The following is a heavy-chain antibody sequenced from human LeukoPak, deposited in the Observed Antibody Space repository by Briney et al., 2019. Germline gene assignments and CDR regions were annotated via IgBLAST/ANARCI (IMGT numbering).Heavy chain of an antibody. CDR3: ARDIYGWDRYFDY. D-gene: IGHD1-26*01. J-gene: IGHJ4*02. CDR1: GFTFSSYS. V-gene: IGHV3-48*01. Sequence: GGSLRLSCAASGFTFSSYSMNWVRQAPGKGLEWVSYISSSNTTIYYADSVKGRFTISRDNAKNSLYLQMNSLRAEDTAMYYCARDIYGWDRYFDYWGQGTLVTVSS. CDR2: ISSSNTTI.